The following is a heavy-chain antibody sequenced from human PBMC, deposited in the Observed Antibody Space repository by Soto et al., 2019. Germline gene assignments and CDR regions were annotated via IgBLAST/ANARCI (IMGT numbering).Heavy chain of an antibody. D-gene: IGHD3-3*01. CDR2: IIPIFGTA. CDR1: GGTFSSYA. V-gene: IGHV1-69*13. Sequence: ASVKVSCKASGGTFSSYAISWVRQAPGQGLEWMGGIIPIFGTANYAQKFQGRVTITADESTSTAYMELSSLRSEDTAVYYCARDFSQGVVITPYFDYWGQGTLVTVSS. J-gene: IGHJ4*02. CDR3: ARDFSQGVVITPYFDY.